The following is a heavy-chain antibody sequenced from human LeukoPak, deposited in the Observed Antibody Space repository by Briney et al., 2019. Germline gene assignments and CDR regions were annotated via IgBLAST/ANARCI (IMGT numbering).Heavy chain of an antibody. CDR3: GKNLLQRPNWFVP. CDR2: ISGSGGSK. V-gene: IGHV3-23*01. J-gene: IGHJ5*02. D-gene: IGHD2-2*01. Sequence: GGSLRLSCAASGRHFSGTAMGWVRQAPGKGQGWVSAISGSGGSKYYADSVRDRFTISRDNSKNTLYLQMNSLRSEDTAVFYCGKNLLQRPNWFVPWLGRTQVTVCS. CDR1: GRHFSGTA.